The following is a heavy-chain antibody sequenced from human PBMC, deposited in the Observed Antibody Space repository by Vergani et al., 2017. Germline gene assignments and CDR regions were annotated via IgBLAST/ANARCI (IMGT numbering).Heavy chain of an antibody. V-gene: IGHV3-48*03. CDR1: GFTFSSYE. D-gene: IGHD2-2*02. J-gene: IGHJ4*02. CDR3: ARGRYCSSTSCYTEYYFDY. CDR2: ISSSGSTI. Sequence: EVQLVESGGGLVQPGGSLRLSCAASGFTFSSYEMNWVRQAPGKGLEWVSYISSSGSTIYYADSVKGRFTISRDNAKNSLYLQINSLRAEDTAVYYCARGRYCSSTSCYTEYYFDYWGQGTLVTVSS.